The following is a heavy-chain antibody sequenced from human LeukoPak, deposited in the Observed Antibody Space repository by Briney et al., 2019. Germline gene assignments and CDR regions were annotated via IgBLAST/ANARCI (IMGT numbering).Heavy chain of an antibody. V-gene: IGHV3-9*01. CDR3: AREDSYGMDV. CDR1: GFTFDDYA. J-gene: IGHJ6*02. Sequence: SGGSLRLSCAASGFTFDDYAMHWVRQAPGKGLEWVSGISWNSGSIGYADSVKGRFTISRDNAKNSLYLQMNSLRAEDTAVYYCAREDSYGMDVWGQGTTVTVSS. CDR2: ISWNSGSI.